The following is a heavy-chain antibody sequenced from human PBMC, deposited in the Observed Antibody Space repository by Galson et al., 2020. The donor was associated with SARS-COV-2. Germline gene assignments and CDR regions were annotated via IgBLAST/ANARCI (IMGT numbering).Heavy chain of an antibody. J-gene: IGHJ4*02. CDR2: IYWDDDK. CDR3: AYGGGVIAVFDY. CDR1: GFSLSTSGVG. V-gene: IGHV2-5*02. Sequence: SGPTLVKPTQTPTLTCTFSGFSLSTSGVGVGWIRQPPGKALEWLALIYWDDDKRYSPSLKSRPTITKDTSKNQVVLTMTNMDPVDTATYYFAYGGGVIAVFDYWGQGTLVTVSS. D-gene: IGHD3-16*02.